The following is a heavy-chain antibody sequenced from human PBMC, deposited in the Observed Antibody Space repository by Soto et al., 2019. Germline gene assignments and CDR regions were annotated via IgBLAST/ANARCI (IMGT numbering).Heavy chain of an antibody. CDR1: GYLFTSYG. V-gene: IGHV1-18*01. J-gene: IGHJ6*02. D-gene: IGHD5-18*01. Sequence: XAVKVSYNAYGYLFTSYGIIWVRQAPGQGLEWMGWISAYNGNTNYAQKLQGRVTMTTDTSTSTAYMELRSLRSDDTAVYYCARDRKVTGIQKWLTYYYYYGMDVWGQGTTVTVSS. CDR2: ISAYNGNT. CDR3: ARDRKVTGIQKWLTYYYYYGMDV.